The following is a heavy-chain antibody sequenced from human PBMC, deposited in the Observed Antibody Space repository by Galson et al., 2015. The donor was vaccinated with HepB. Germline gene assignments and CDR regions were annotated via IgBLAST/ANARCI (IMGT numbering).Heavy chain of an antibody. CDR3: AKDWGGGVAARPAY. CDR2: IGTSSSYI. CDR1: GFTFSSYS. Sequence: SLRLSCAASGFTFSSYSMNWVRQAPGKGLEWVSSIGTSSSYIYYADSVEGRFTISRDNSKNTLYLQMNSLRAEDTAVYYCAKDWGGGVAARPAYWGQGTLVTVSS. D-gene: IGHD6-6*01. J-gene: IGHJ4*02. V-gene: IGHV3-21*04.